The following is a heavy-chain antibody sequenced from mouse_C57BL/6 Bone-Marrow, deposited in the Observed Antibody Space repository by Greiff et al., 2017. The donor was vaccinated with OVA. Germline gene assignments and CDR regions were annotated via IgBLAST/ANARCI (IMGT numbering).Heavy chain of an antibody. D-gene: IGHD2-2*01. CDR2: IYPRSGNT. J-gene: IGHJ2*01. CDR3: ARQGKGYDGEGYYFDY. V-gene: IGHV1-81*01. Sequence: QVQLQQSGAELARPGASVKLSCKASGYTFTSYGISWVKQRTGQGLEWIGEIYPRSGNTYYNEKFKGKATLTADKSSSTAYMEVRRLTSEDSAVYFCARQGKGYDGEGYYFDYWGQGTTLTVSS. CDR1: GYTFTSYG.